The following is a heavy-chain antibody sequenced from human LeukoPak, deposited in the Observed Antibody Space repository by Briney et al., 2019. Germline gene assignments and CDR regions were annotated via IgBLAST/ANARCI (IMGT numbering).Heavy chain of an antibody. D-gene: IGHD3-10*01. J-gene: IGHJ4*02. CDR3: ARDLSYSLEY. V-gene: IGHV3-74*01. CDR1: GFTFNDYW. Sequence: SGGSLRLSCAASGFTFNDYWMHWVRHAPGKGLVWVSRIKGDGSSTTYADSVKGRFTISRDNAKNTLYLQMNSLRAEDTAVYYCARDLSYSLEYWGQGTLVTVSS. CDR2: IKGDGSST.